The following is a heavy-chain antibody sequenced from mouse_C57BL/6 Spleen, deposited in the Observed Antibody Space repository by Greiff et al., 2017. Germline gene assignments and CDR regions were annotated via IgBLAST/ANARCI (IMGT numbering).Heavy chain of an antibody. Sequence: EVQLQQSGGGLVKPGGSLKLSCAASGFTFSDYGMHWVRQAPEKGLEWVAYISSGSSTIYYADTVKGRFTISRDNAKYTLFLQMTSLRSEDTAMYYCARNYGYAMDYWGQGTSVTVSS. CDR2: ISSGSSTI. D-gene: IGHD2-4*01. CDR1: GFTFSDYG. V-gene: IGHV5-17*01. J-gene: IGHJ4*01. CDR3: ARNYGYAMDY.